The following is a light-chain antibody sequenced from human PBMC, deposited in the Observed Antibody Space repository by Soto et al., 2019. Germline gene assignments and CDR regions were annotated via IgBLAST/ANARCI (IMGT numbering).Light chain of an antibody. CDR3: LQHNTYPRT. V-gene: IGKV1-5*01. CDR2: DVS. J-gene: IGKJ1*01. Sequence: DMQMTQSPSTLSASVGDRVTLTCRASQSIGTWVAWYQQKPGEAPKFLIYDVSTLDSGVPSRFSGSGSGTDFTLTISSLQPEDFATYYCLQHNTYPRTFGQGTKVDIK. CDR1: QSIGTW.